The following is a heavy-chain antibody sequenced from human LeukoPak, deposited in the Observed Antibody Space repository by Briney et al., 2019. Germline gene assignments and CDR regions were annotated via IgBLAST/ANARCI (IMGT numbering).Heavy chain of an antibody. CDR1: GYTFTGYY. J-gene: IGHJ6*02. CDR2: IHPKSGGT. CDR3: PRAPAQEVTYCMDV. V-gene: IGHV1-2*02. D-gene: IGHD5-18*01. Sequence: GASVKVSCKASGYTFTGYYMHWVRQAHGQGLEWMGWIHPKSGGTNYAQKFQGRVTLTRDTSISTAYMKLNRLRSDDTAVYYCPRAPAQEVTYCMDVWGQGTTVTVSS.